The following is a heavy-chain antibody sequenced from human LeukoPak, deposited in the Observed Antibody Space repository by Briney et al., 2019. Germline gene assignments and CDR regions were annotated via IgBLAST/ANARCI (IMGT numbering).Heavy chain of an antibody. CDR1: GFNFSNFW. CDR2: INSDGSRI. J-gene: IGHJ3*02. CDR3: ANFGAVGEAFDI. V-gene: IGHV3-74*01. Sequence: PGGSLRLSCAASGFNFSNFWMHLVRQAPGKGLFWVSRINSDGSRISYAESVKGRFTISRDNAKKTVYLQMNSLKVEDTAVYYCANFGAVGEAFDIWGQGTLVTVSS. D-gene: IGHD3-3*01.